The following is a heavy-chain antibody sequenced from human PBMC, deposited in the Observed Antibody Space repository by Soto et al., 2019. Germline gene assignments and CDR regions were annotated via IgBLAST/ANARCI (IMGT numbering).Heavy chain of an antibody. J-gene: IGHJ5*02. D-gene: IGHD4-17*01. CDR1: GYTFTSYA. CDR2: INAGNGNT. Sequence: ASVKVSCKASGYTFTSYAMHWVRQAPGQRLEWMGWINAGNGNTKYSQKFQGRVTITRDTSASTAYMELSSLRSEDTAVYYCARAARDYGGNNWFDPWGQGTLVTVSS. V-gene: IGHV1-3*01. CDR3: ARAARDYGGNNWFDP.